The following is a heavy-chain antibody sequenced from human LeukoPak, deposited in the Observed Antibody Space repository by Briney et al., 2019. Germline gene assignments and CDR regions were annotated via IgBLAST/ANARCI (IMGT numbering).Heavy chain of an antibody. J-gene: IGHJ6*03. D-gene: IGHD2-2*01. V-gene: IGHV3-21*01. CDR3: ARIYRYCSSTSCYVSNYYYMDV. CDR2: ISSSSSYI. CDR1: GFTFSSYS. Sequence: RGSLRLSCAASGFTFSSYSMNWVRQAPGKGLEWVSSISSSSSYIYCADSVKGRFTISRDNTKNSLYLQMNSLRAEDTAVYYCARIYRYCSSTSCYVSNYYYMDVWGKGTTVTVSS.